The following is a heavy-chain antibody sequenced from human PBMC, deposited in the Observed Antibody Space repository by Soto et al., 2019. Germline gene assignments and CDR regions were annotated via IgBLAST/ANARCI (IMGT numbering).Heavy chain of an antibody. J-gene: IGHJ5*02. Sequence: ESGPTLVNPTQTLTLTCNFSGFSLSTSGVGVGWIRQPPGKALEWLAVIYWNDEKRYSPSLESRLTITKDTSKNQVVLTMTNMDPVDTATYYCARRLLNSAFDPWGKGTLVTVSS. CDR1: GFSLSTSGVG. V-gene: IGHV2-5*01. CDR2: IYWNDEK. D-gene: IGHD1-20*01. CDR3: ARRLLNSAFDP.